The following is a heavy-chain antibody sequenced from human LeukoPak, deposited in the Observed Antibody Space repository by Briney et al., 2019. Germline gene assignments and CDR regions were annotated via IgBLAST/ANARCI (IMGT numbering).Heavy chain of an antibody. CDR2: IYTSGST. D-gene: IGHD3-3*01. V-gene: IGHV4-4*07. CDR3: AREAIENYDFWSGYWAGDYYYYYMDV. CDR1: GGSISSYY. Sequence: SETLSLTCTVSGGSISSYYWSWIRQPAGKGLEWIGRIYTSGSTNYNPSLKSRVTMSVDTSKNQFSLKLSSVTAADTAVYYCAREAIENYDFWSGYWAGDYYYYYMDVWGKGTTVTVSS. J-gene: IGHJ6*03.